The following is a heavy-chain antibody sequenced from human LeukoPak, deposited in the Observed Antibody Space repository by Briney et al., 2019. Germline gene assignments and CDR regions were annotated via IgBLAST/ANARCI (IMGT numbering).Heavy chain of an antibody. J-gene: IGHJ4*02. D-gene: IGHD6-19*01. CDR1: GGSFSGYC. CDR3: ARGAPGYVSVAGYYFDY. CDR2: INHSGST. Sequence: PSETLSLTCAVYGGSFSGYCWSWIRQPPGKGLEWIGEINHSGSTNYNPSLKSRVTISVDTSKNQFSLKLSSVTAADTAVYYCARGAPGYVSVAGYYFDYWGQGTLVTVSS. V-gene: IGHV4-34*01.